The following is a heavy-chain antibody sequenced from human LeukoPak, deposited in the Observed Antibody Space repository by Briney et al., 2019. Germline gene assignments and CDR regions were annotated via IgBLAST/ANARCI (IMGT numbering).Heavy chain of an antibody. J-gene: IGHJ6*02. D-gene: IGHD5-12*01. CDR1: GFTFSSYS. CDR2: ISSSSSTI. CDR3: ARGNIVATTSAIYYYYYYGMDV. V-gene: IGHV3-48*01. Sequence: GGSLRLSCAASGFTFSSYSMNWVRQAPGKGLEWASYISSSSSTIYYADSVKGQFTISRDNAKNSLYLQMNSLRAEDTAVYYCARGNIVATTSAIYYYYYYGMDVWGQGTTVTVSS.